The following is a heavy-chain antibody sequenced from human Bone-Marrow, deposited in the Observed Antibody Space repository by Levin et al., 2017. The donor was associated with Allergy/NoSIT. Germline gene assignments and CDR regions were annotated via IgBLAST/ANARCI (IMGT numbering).Heavy chain of an antibody. CDR1: GFTVSSNY. CDR2: IYSGGST. D-gene: IGHD5-24*01. Sequence: GGSLRLSCAASGFTVSSNYMSWVRQAPGKGLEWVSVIYSGGSTYYADSVKGRFTISRDNSKNTLYLQMNSLRAEDTAVYYCASGEMATITVYWGQGTLVTVSS. V-gene: IGHV3-53*01. J-gene: IGHJ4*02. CDR3: ASGEMATITVY.